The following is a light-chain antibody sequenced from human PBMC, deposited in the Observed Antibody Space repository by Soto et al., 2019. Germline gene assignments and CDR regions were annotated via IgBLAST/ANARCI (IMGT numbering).Light chain of an antibody. V-gene: IGKV3-11*01. J-gene: IGKJ1*01. Sequence: EIVLTQSPASLSLSPGERATLSCRASQSVDSYLVWYQQKPGQAPRLLISGASNRATGIAARFSGSGSGTDFTLTISRLEPGDFAVYYCQQYGDSPRSFGQGTKVDIK. CDR1: QSVDSY. CDR2: GAS. CDR3: QQYGDSPRS.